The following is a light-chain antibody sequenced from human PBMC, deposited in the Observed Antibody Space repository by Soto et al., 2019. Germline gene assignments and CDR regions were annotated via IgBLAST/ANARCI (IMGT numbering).Light chain of an antibody. Sequence: QSALTQPASVSGSPGQSITISCTGTISDVGGYDFVSWYQHRPGKAPKLMIYDVSYRPSGVSNRFFGSKSGNTASLTVSGLQADDECDYYCSSYTTSGTYVFGTGTKLTVL. CDR3: SSYTTSGTYV. CDR2: DVS. CDR1: ISDVGGYDF. J-gene: IGLJ1*01. V-gene: IGLV2-14*03.